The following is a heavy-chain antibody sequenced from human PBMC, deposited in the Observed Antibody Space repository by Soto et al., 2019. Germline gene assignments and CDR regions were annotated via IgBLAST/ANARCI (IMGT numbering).Heavy chain of an antibody. J-gene: IGHJ4*02. CDR1: RYNFTSYW. CDR3: ARGRVAVAPPDY. D-gene: IGHD6-19*01. Sequence: GQSLKISCKGSRYNFTSYWIDWVRQMPEKGLEWMGRIDPSDSYTNYSPSFQGHVTISADKTISTSYLQSISLKASDTAIHYFARGRVAVAPPDYWGQGALVTVSS. CDR2: IDPSDSYT. V-gene: IGHV5-10-1*01.